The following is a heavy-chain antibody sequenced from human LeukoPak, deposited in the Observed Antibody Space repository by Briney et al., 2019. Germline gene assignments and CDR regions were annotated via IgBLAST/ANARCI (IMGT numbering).Heavy chain of an antibody. V-gene: IGHV4-34*01. CDR1: GGSFSGYY. CDR2: INHSGST. CDR3: ARNRDGYNYFDY. Sequence: SETLSLTCAVYGGSFSGYYWSWVRQPPGKGLEWIGEINHSGSTKYNPSLKRRVTITVDASKNQFFLKLSTVTAADTAVYYCARNRDGYNYFDYWGQGTLVTVSS. J-gene: IGHJ4*02. D-gene: IGHD5-24*01.